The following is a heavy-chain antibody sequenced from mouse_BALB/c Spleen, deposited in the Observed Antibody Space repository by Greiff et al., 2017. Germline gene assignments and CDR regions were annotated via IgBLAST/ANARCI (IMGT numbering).Heavy chain of an antibody. V-gene: IGHV5-4*02. CDR3: ARGVLFSWFAY. J-gene: IGHJ3*01. CDR1: GFTFSDYY. Sequence: EVKLMESGGGLVKPGGSLKLSCAASGFTFSDYYMYWVRQTPEKRLEWVATISDGGSYTYYPDSVKGRFTISRDNAKNNLYLQMSSLKSEDTAMYYCARGVLFSWFAYWGQGTLVTVSA. CDR2: ISDGGSYT.